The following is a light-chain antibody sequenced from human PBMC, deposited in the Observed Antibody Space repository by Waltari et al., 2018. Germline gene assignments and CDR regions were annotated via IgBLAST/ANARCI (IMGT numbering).Light chain of an antibody. CDR3: QQYGRSPLT. J-gene: IGKJ4*01. CDR2: GVS. Sequence: EIVLTQSPGTLSLSPAERATLSCRASQSVSGSFLAWYQRKPGQAPRLLIYGVSSGATGIPDRFSGSGSGTDFTLTISRLEPEDFAVYYCQQYGRSPLTFGGGTKVQIK. CDR1: QSVSGSF. V-gene: IGKV3-20*01.